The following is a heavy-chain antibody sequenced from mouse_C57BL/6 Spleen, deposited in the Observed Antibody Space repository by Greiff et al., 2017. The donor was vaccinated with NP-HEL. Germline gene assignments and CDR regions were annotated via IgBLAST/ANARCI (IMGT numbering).Heavy chain of an antibody. D-gene: IGHD2-4*01. CDR3: TRSGDYDPFFAY. V-gene: IGHV1-15*01. J-gene: IGHJ3*01. CDR1: GYTFTDYE. CDR2: IDPETGGT. Sequence: VKLQESGAELVRPGASVTLSCKASGYTFTDYEMHWVKQTPVHGLEWIGAIDPETGGTAYNQKFKGKAILTADKSSSTAYMELRSLTSEDSAVYYCTRSGDYDPFFAYWGQGTLVTVSA.